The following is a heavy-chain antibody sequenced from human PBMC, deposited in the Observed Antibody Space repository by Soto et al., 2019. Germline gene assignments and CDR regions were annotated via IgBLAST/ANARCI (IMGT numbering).Heavy chain of an antibody. Sequence: SETLSLTCTVSGGSFKSGSYSWSWIRQPPGKGLEWIGYVDHTGRTSYNPSLKSRVAISMDTSKNQFSLNLDSVTAADTAVYYCARDLGGSSSSVEGWFDPWGQGTLVTVSS. J-gene: IGHJ5*02. CDR2: VDHTGRT. CDR1: GGSFKSGSYS. D-gene: IGHD6-6*01. CDR3: ARDLGGSSSSVEGWFDP. V-gene: IGHV4-61*01.